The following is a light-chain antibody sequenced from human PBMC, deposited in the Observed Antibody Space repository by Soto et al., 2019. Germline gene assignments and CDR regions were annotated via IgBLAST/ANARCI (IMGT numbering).Light chain of an antibody. CDR1: SSDVGGYNY. CDR2: EVT. V-gene: IGLV2-8*01. Sequence: QSALTQPPSASGSPGQSVTISCTGTSSDVGGYNYVSWYQHHPGKAPKLMIYEVTKRPSGVPDRFSGSKSANTASLTVSGLQAEDEADYYCNSYAGSNNWVFGGGTKLTVL. CDR3: NSYAGSNNWV. J-gene: IGLJ3*02.